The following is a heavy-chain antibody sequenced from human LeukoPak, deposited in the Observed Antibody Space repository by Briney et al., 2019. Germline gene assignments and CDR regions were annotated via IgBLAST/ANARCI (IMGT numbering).Heavy chain of an antibody. V-gene: IGHV3-23*01. Sequence: PGGSLRLSCAASGFTFSGDAMSWVRQAPGKGLEWVSAISGSGSRTYYADSVKGRFTISRDNSKNTLYLRINSLRAEDTAVYYCAKEVVVSAAVGTVGFDPWGQGTLVTVFS. CDR3: AKEVVVSAAVGTVGFDP. J-gene: IGHJ5*02. CDR2: ISGSGSRT. CDR1: GFTFSGDA. D-gene: IGHD6-13*01.